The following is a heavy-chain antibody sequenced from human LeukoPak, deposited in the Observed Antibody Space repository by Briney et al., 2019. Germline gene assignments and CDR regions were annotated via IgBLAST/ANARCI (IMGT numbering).Heavy chain of an antibody. J-gene: IGHJ4*02. V-gene: IGHV3-23*01. D-gene: IGHD2-15*01. Sequence: GGSLRLSCAASGFTFSSYGMRWVRQAPGKGLEWVSDISGSGDSTCYTDSVKGRFTIFRDKSKNTLYLQMNSLRAEDTAVYYCARDGRYCSGGSCYSAYWGQGTLVTVSS. CDR1: GFTFSSYG. CDR2: ISGSGDST. CDR3: ARDGRYCSGGSCYSAY.